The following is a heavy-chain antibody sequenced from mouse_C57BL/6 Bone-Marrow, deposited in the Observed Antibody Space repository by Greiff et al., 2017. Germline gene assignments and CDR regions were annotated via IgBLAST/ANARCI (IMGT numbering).Heavy chain of an antibody. CDR3: SRYGGFAD. V-gene: IGHV14-4*01. D-gene: IGHD2-14*01. CDR1: GFNIKDDY. J-gene: IGHJ3*01. Sequence: VQLQQSGAELVRPGASVKLSCTASGFNIKDDYMHWVKQRPEQGLEWLGWIDPENGDTEYASKFQGKATITADTSSNTAYLQLSSLTSEDTAVYYCSRYGGFADWCQGTLVTVSA. CDR2: IDPENGDT.